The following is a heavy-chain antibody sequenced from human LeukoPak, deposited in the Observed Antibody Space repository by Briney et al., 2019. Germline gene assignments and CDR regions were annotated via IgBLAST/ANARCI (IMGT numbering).Heavy chain of an antibody. Sequence: GGSLRLSCAASGFTFSVFEMKWGRQAPGKGLEWVSYISSSGNAIYYADSVKGRFTISRDNANNSLYLQMNSLRAEDTAVYFCARENLRRDYGSDLFDISGHGTMVTVSS. D-gene: IGHD4-17*01. CDR2: ISSSGNAI. V-gene: IGHV3-48*03. J-gene: IGHJ3*02. CDR3: ARENLRRDYGSDLFDI. CDR1: GFTFSVFE.